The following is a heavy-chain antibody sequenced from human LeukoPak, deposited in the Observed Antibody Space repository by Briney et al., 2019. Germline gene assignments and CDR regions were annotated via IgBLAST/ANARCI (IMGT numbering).Heavy chain of an antibody. Sequence: PGGSLRLSCAASGFTFSSYSMNWVRQAPGKGLEWVSYISSSSSTIYYADSVKGRFTISRDNSKNTLYLQMNSLRAEDTAVYYCAREILPYGSGSYYSVYWGQGTLVTVSS. J-gene: IGHJ4*02. CDR2: ISSSSSTI. V-gene: IGHV3-48*01. CDR1: GFTFSSYS. D-gene: IGHD3-10*01. CDR3: AREILPYGSGSYYSVY.